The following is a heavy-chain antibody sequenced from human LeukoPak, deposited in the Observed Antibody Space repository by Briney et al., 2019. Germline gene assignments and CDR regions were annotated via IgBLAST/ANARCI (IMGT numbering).Heavy chain of an antibody. V-gene: IGHV4-34*01. CDR2: INHLGNN. J-gene: IGHJ5*01. Sequence: PSEALSLTCAVYGGSFSGYNWNWIRQAPGKGLEWIGEINHLGNNKKSPSLKGRVTLSVDTSKNQFSLKLTSVTAADTAVYYCARGSPKLDSWGQGTPVTVSS. CDR3: ARGSPKLDS. CDR1: GGSFSGYN.